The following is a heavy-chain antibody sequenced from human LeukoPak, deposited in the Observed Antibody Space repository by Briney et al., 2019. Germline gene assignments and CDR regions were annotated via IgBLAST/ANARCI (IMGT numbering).Heavy chain of an antibody. J-gene: IGHJ4*02. CDR3: AREGLQPLDY. D-gene: IGHD4-11*01. CDR1: AFTFSSYS. CDR2: ISSSSSTI. Sequence: PGGSLRLSCAASAFTFSSYSMNWVRQAPGKGLEWVSYISSSSSTIYYADSVKGRFTISRDNAKNSLYLQMSSLRAEDTAVYYCAREGLQPLDYWGQGTLVTVSS. V-gene: IGHV3-48*01.